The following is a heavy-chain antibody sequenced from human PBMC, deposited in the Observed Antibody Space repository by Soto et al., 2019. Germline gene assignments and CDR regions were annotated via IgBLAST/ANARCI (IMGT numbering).Heavy chain of an antibody. Sequence: ASVKVSCKASGGTFSSYAISWVRQAPGQGLEWMRGIIPIFGTANYAQKFQGRVTITADESTSTAYMELSSLRSEDTAVYYCARADRYYDILTGSHIRKGSYYYYGMDVWGQGTTVTVSS. D-gene: IGHD3-9*01. V-gene: IGHV1-69*13. CDR1: GGTFSSYA. CDR3: ARADRYYDILTGSHIRKGSYYYYGMDV. J-gene: IGHJ6*02. CDR2: IIPIFGTA.